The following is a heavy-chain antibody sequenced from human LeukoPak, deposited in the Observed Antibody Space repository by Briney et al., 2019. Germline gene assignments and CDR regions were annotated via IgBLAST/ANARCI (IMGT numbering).Heavy chain of an antibody. CDR2: ISAYNGNT. V-gene: IGHV1-18*01. D-gene: IGHD3-3*01. J-gene: IGHJ6*02. CDR3: ASPTRANYDFWSTNYYYGMDV. Sequence: ASVKVSCKASGYTFTSYGISWVRQAPGQGLEWMGWISAYNGNTNYAQKLQGRVTMTTDTSTSTAYMELRSLRSDDTAVYYCASPTRANYDFWSTNYYYGMDVWGQGTTVTVSS. CDR1: GYTFTSYG.